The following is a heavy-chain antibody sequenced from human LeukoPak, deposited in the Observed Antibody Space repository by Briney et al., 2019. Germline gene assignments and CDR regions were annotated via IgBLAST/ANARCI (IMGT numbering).Heavy chain of an antibody. J-gene: IGHJ4*02. Sequence: SETLSLTCTVSGYSISSGYYWGGIGQPPGKGLKWIGSIYLSGRTSYNPSLKSRVTISVDTSKNQFSLKLSSVTAADTAVYYCASGRGVLRFLEWLLYREYFDYWGQGTLVTVSS. CDR3: ASGRGVLRFLEWLLYREYFDY. CDR2: IYLSGRT. D-gene: IGHD3-3*01. V-gene: IGHV4-38-2*02. CDR1: GYSISSGYY.